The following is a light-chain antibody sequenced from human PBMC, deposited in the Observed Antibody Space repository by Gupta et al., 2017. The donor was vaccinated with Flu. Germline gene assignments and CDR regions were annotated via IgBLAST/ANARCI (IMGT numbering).Light chain of an antibody. CDR2: LGS. J-gene: IGKJ4*01. V-gene: IGKV2-28*01. CDR3: MQALQTPRT. CDR1: QSLLHSNGYNY. Sequence: DSVMTQSRLSLPVTPGEPASISCRSSQSLLHSNGYNYLDWYLQKPGQSPQLLIYLGSNRASGVPDRFSGSGSGTDFTLKISRVEAEDVGVYYCMQALQTPRTFGGGTKVEIK.